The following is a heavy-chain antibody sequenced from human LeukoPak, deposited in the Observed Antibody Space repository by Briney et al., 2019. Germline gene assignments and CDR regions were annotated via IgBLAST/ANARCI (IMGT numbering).Heavy chain of an antibody. V-gene: IGHV3-23*01. CDR3: AKVEYFDWLFSFDY. D-gene: IGHD3-9*01. CDR2: ISGSGGST. Sequence: GGSPRLSCAASGFTFSSYAMSWVRQAPGKGLEWVSAISGSGGSTYYADSVKGRFTISRDNSKNTLYLQMNSLRAEDTAVYYCAKVEYFDWLFSFDYWGQGTLVTVSS. J-gene: IGHJ4*02. CDR1: GFTFSSYA.